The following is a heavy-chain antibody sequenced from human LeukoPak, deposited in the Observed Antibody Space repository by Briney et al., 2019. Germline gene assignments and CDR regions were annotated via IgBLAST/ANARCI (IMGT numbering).Heavy chain of an antibody. CDR3: SSVVAATKLYYYGMDV. Sequence: ASVKVSCKVSGYTLTELSMHWVRQAPGKGLDWMGGFDPEDGETIYAQKFQGRVTMTEDTSTDTAYMELSSLRSEDTAVYYCSSVVAATKLYYYGMDVWGQGTTVTVSS. CDR2: FDPEDGET. V-gene: IGHV1-24*01. CDR1: GYTLTELS. J-gene: IGHJ6*02. D-gene: IGHD2-15*01.